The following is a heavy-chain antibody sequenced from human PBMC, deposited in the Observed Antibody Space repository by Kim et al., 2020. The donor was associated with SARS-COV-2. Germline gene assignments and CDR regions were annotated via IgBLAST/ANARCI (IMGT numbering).Heavy chain of an antibody. CDR2: INHSGST. V-gene: IGHV4-34*01. J-gene: IGHJ4*02. D-gene: IGHD6-13*01. Sequence: SETLSLTCAVYGGSFSGYYWSWIRQPPGKGLEWIGEINHSGSTNYNPSLKSRVTISVDTSKNQFSLKLSSVTAADTAVYYCARDQGIAAAGSNFDYWGQGTLVTVSS. CDR1: GGSFSGYY. CDR3: ARDQGIAAAGSNFDY.